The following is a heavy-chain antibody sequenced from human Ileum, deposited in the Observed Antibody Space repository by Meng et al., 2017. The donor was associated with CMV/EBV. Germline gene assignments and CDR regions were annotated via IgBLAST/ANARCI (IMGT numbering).Heavy chain of an antibody. D-gene: IGHD6-13*01. J-gene: IGHJ1*01. Sequence: GESLKISCEVSGFTFSDYWMNWVRQAPGKGLEWVANIKQDGSQKFYVDSVKGRFIISRDNSKNSLYLEMNNLRAEDTAAYYCTGGTGWSSNRWGQGTLVTVSS. CDR2: IKQDGSQK. CDR3: TGGTGWSSNR. CDR1: GFTFSDYW. V-gene: IGHV3-7*04.